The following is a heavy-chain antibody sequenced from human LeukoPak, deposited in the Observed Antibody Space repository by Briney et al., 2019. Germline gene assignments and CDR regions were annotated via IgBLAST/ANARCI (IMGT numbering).Heavy chain of an antibody. CDR1: GASFSGYS. J-gene: IGHJ5*02. CDR3: ARERVVSDYNWFDP. CDR2: VNRVGNT. Sequence: SETLSLTCAVHGASFSGYSWSWVRRPPGKGLEWIGEVNRVGNTIYNPSLKSRVTISIDTSTTQFSLRLTSVTVADTAVYFCARERVVSDYNWFDPWGQGTLVTVSS. D-gene: IGHD6-25*01. V-gene: IGHV4-34*01.